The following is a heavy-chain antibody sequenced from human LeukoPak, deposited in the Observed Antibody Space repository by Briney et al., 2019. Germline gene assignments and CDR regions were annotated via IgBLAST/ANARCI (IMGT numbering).Heavy chain of an antibody. CDR1: GGSISSYY. D-gene: IGHD5-24*01. V-gene: IGHV4-59*01. J-gene: IGHJ2*01. CDR3: ATRDRASNWYFDL. CDR2: IYYSGST. Sequence: SETLSLTCTISGGSISSYYWSWIRQPPGKGLEWIGYIYYSGSTNYNPSLKSRVTISVDTSKNQFSLKLSSVTAADTAVYYCATRDRASNWYFDLWGCGTLVTVSS.